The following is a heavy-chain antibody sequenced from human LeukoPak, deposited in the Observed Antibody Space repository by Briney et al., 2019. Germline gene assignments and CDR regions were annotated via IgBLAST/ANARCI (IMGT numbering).Heavy chain of an antibody. J-gene: IGHJ4*02. CDR1: GFTFDDYA. CDR2: ISWNSGSI. Sequence: GGSLRLSCAASGFTFDDYAMHWVRQAPGRCLEWVSGISWNSGSIGYADSVKGRFTISRDNAKNSLYLQMNSLRAEDTALYYCARVILVGATTGPLGYWGQGTLVTVSS. CDR3: ARVILVGATTGPLGY. V-gene: IGHV3-9*01. D-gene: IGHD1-26*01.